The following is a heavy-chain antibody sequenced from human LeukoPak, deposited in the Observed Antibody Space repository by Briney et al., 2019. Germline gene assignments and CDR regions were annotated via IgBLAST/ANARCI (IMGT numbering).Heavy chain of an antibody. CDR1: GFTFSSYA. CDR2: IPYDGSNK. D-gene: IGHD4-11*01. V-gene: IGHV3-30-3*01. J-gene: IGHJ6*02. CDR3: ARAKYSNYYYYYGMDV. Sequence: PGRSLRLSCAASGFTFSSYAMHWVRQAPGKGLEWVAVIPYDGSNKYYADSVKGRFTISRDNSKNTLYLQMNSLRAEDTAVYYCARAKYSNYYYYYGMDVWGQGTTVTVSS.